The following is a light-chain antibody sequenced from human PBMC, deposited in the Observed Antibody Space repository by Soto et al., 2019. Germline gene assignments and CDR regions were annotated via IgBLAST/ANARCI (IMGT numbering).Light chain of an antibody. V-gene: IGKV1-8*01. CDR3: QQYLSYPYT. J-gene: IGKJ2*01. Sequence: AIRMTQSPSSISASTGDRVTITCRASHGISSFLAWYQQKPGKAPKLLIYAAATLQRGAPSRFSASGSGTDFTLTISRLQSEDFATYFCQQYLSYPYTFGQGTKLE. CDR2: AAA. CDR1: HGISSF.